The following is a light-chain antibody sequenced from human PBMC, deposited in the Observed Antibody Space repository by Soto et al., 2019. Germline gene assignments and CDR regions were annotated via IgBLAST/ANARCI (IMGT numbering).Light chain of an antibody. J-gene: IGKJ5*01. CDR1: QSISSY. Sequence: ILVTQSPSCLSRSVGERVTISFRASQSISSYLNWYQQKPGKAPKLLIYAASSLQSGVPSRFSGIGSGTDFTLTISRLQPEDFATYCCQQSYCLTPTFGEGTRLEI. V-gene: IGKV1-39*01. CDR2: AAS. CDR3: QQSYCLTPT.